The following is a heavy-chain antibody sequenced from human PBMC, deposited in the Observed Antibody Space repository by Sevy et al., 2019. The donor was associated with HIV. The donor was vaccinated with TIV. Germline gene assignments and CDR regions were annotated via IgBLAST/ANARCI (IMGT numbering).Heavy chain of an antibody. Sequence: GGSLRLSCAASGFTFSSYSMNWVRQAPGKGLEWVSYISSSSSTIYYADSVKGRFTISRDNAKNSLYLQMNSLRDEDTAVYYCAREGGYCSSTRGYGPVRYYYGMDVWGQGTTVTVSS. CDR1: GFTFSSYS. CDR2: ISSSSSTI. J-gene: IGHJ6*02. D-gene: IGHD2-2*01. CDR3: AREGGYCSSTRGYGPVRYYYGMDV. V-gene: IGHV3-48*02.